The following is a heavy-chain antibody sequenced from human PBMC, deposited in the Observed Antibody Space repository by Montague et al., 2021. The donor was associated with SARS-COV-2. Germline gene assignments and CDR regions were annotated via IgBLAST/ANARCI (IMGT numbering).Heavy chain of an antibody. CDR3: ARHWKRNTIFGVVTDAFDY. V-gene: IGHV4-39*01. J-gene: IGHJ4*02. Sequence: SETLSLTCTVSGGSISSSSYYWGWIRQPPGKGLEWIGSIYYSGSTYYNPSLKSRVTISVDTSKNQFSLKLSSVTAADTAVYYCARHWKRNTIFGVVTDAFDYWGQGTLVTVSS. CDR2: IYYSGST. D-gene: IGHD3-3*01. CDR1: GGSISSSSYY.